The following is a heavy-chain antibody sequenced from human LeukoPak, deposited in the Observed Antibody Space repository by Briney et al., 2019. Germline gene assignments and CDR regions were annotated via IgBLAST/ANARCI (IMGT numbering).Heavy chain of an antibody. J-gene: IGHJ4*02. Sequence: ASVKVSCKASGYTFTSYDINWVRQATGQGLEWMGWMNPNSGNTGYAQKFQGRVTMTRNTSISTAHMELSSLRSEDTAVYYCARGFPRRGYYGSGSGLLYDYVWGSYRSDFDYWGQGTLVTVSS. CDR1: GYTFTSYD. CDR2: MNPNSGNT. CDR3: ARGFPRRGYYGSGSGLLYDYVWGSYRSDFDY. V-gene: IGHV1-8*01. D-gene: IGHD3-16*02.